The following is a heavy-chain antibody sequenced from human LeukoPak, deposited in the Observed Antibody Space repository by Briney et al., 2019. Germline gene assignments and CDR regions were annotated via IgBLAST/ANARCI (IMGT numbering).Heavy chain of an antibody. Sequence: ASVKVSCKASGYTFTSYYMHCVRQAPGQGLEWMGIINPSGGSTRYAQKFQGRVTMTTDTSTSTAYMELRSLRSDDTAVYYCARDQLSRGVWFDPWGQGTLVTVSS. CDR2: INPSGGST. V-gene: IGHV1-46*01. CDR3: ARDQLSRGVWFDP. CDR1: GYTFTSYY. J-gene: IGHJ5*02. D-gene: IGHD1-1*01.